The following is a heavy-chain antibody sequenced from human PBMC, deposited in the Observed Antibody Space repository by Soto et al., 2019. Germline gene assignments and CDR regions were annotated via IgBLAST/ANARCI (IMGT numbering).Heavy chain of an antibody. Sequence: EVQLVESGGGLVKPGGSLRLSCAASGFTFSSYSMNWVRQAPGKGLEWVPSISSSSSYIYYADSVKGRFTISRDNAKNSLYLQMNSLRAEDTAVYYCARDLYSSGWEYYYYYYGMDVWGQGTTVTVSS. CDR1: GFTFSSYS. CDR3: ARDLYSSGWEYYYYYYGMDV. V-gene: IGHV3-21*01. J-gene: IGHJ6*02. D-gene: IGHD6-19*01. CDR2: ISSSSSYI.